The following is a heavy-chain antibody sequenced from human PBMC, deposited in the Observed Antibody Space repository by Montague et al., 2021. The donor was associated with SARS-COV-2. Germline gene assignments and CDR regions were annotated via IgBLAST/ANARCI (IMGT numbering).Heavy chain of an antibody. CDR1: GGSFSEYY. CDR3: ARGLLRYFFD. J-gene: IGHJ6*02. D-gene: IGHD3-9*01. Sequence: SETLSLTCTVFGGSFSEYYWTWIRQSPGKGLEWIGEFNYTGSTNYNPSLKSRVTISVVTSKKHFSLKLTSMTAADTAIYYCARGLLRYFFDWGQGTTVTVSS. CDR2: FNYTGST. V-gene: IGHV4-34*01.